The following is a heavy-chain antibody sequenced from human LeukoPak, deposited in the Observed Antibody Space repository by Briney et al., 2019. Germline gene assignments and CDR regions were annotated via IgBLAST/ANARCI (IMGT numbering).Heavy chain of an antibody. CDR2: IYYSGST. J-gene: IGHJ4*02. D-gene: IGHD5-24*01. CDR3: ARSRDGYGTG. Sequence: SETLSLTCTVSGGSISSSSYYWGWIRQPPGKGLEWIGSIYYSGSTYYNPSLKSRVTISVDTSKNQFSLKLSSVTAADTAEYYCARSRDGYGTGWGQGTLVTVSS. V-gene: IGHV4-39*01. CDR1: GGSISSSSYY.